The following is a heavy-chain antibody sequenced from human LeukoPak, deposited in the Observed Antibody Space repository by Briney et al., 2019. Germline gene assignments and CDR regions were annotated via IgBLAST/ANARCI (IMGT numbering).Heavy chain of an antibody. D-gene: IGHD6-6*01. J-gene: IGHJ3*02. CDR1: GYIFTDYA. CDR2: INPNSGGT. Sequence: GASVKVSCKASGYIFTDYAMNWVRQAPGQGLEWVGWINPNSGGTNYAQKFQGRVTMTRDTSISTAYMELSRLRSDDTAVYYCARVYVEYSSSEFAFDIWGQGTMVTVSS. V-gene: IGHV1-2*02. CDR3: ARVYVEYSSSEFAFDI.